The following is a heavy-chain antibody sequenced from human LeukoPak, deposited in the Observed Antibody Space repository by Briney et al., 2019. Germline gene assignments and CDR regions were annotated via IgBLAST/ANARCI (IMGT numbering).Heavy chain of an antibody. CDR1: GFTFSSYA. CDR2: ISYDGSNK. Sequence: PGRSLRLSCAASGFTFSSYAMHWVRQAPGKGLEWVAVISYDGSNKYYADSVKGRFTISRDNSKNTLYLQMNSLRAEDTAVYYCAVGEWNQPEFVWGQGTLVTVSS. D-gene: IGHD3-10*01. V-gene: IGHV3-30-3*01. J-gene: IGHJ4*02. CDR3: AVGEWNQPEFV.